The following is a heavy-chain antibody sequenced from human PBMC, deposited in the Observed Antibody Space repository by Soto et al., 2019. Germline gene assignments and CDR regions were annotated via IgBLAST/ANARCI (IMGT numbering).Heavy chain of an antibody. CDR3: AREGGDYGDYAFGGYFQH. CDR1: GGTFSSYA. V-gene: IGHV1-69*12. J-gene: IGHJ1*01. Sequence: QVQLVQSGAEVKKPGSSVKVSCKASGGTFSSYAISWVRQAPGQGLEWMGGIIPIFGTANYAQKFQGRVTITADECTSTGYMELSSLRSEDTAVYYCAREGGDYGDYAFGGYFQHWGQGTLVTVSS. D-gene: IGHD4-17*01. CDR2: IIPIFGTA.